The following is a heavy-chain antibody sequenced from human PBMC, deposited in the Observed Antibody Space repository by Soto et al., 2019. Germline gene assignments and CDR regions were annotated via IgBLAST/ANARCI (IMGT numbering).Heavy chain of an antibody. D-gene: IGHD2-15*01. CDR2: ISGSGGST. Sequence: GVSLSLSCAASGFTFSIYAMSWVRQAPGKGLEWVSAISGSGGSTYYADSVKGRFTISRDNSKNTLYLQMNSLRAEDTAVYYCAKGWYCSGGSCYVRYSYGMDVWGQGT. V-gene: IGHV3-23*01. J-gene: IGHJ6*02. CDR1: GFTFSIYA. CDR3: AKGWYCSGGSCYVRYSYGMDV.